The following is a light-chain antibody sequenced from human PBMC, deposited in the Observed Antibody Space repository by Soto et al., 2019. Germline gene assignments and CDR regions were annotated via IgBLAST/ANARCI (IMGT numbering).Light chain of an antibody. J-gene: IGKJ3*01. V-gene: IGKV3-15*01. CDR2: GAS. CDR1: QSVSGN. CDR3: QQYNNWPPMT. Sequence: EIVMTQSPATLSVSPGERATLSCRASQSVSGNLAWYQQKPGQAPRLLIYGASTRATGIPARFSGSGSGTEFTLPISSLQSEDFAVYYCQQYNNWPPMTFGPGTKVDVK.